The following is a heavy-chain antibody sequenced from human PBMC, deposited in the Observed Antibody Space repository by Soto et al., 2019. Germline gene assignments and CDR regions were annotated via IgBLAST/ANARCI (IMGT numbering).Heavy chain of an antibody. CDR2: INPSGGST. CDR3: ARWTAGKFDY. V-gene: IGHV1-46*01. J-gene: IGHJ4*02. CDR1: GYTFTSYY. Sequence: GASVTVYCTASGYTFTSYYMHWVRQAPGQGLEWMGIINPSGGSTSYAQKFQGRVTMTRDTSTSTVYMELSSLRSEDTAVYYCARWTAGKFDYWGQGTLVTVSS.